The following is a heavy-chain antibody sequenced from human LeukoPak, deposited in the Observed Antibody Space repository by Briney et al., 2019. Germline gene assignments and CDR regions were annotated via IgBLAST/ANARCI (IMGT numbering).Heavy chain of an antibody. CDR2: INAGNGNT. J-gene: IGHJ5*02. D-gene: IGHD2-2*01. V-gene: IGHV1-3*01. CDR1: GYTFTSYA. CDR3: ARARRTALVVPAAMPNWFDP. Sequence: ASVKVSCKASGYTFTSYAMHWVRQAPGQRLEWMGWINAGNGNTKYSQKFQGRVTITRDTSASTAYMELSSLRSEDTAVYYCARARRTALVVPAAMPNWFDPWGQGTLVTVSS.